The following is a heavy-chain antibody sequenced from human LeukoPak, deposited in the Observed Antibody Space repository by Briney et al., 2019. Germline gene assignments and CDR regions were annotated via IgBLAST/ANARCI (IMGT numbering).Heavy chain of an antibody. CDR2: IYPGDSNT. CDR3: ARLSTRLLDH. V-gene: IGHV5-51*01. J-gene: IGHJ4*02. Sequence: GESLKISCKGPGYSFISYWIGWVRQMPGKGLEWMGIIYPGDSNTRYSPSFQGQVTISADKSINTAYLQWSSLKASDTAMYYCARLSTRLLDHWGQGARVTVSS. D-gene: IGHD3-3*01. CDR1: GYSFISYW.